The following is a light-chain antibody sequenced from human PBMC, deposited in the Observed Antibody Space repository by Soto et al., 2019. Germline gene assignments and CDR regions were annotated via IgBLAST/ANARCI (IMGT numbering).Light chain of an antibody. CDR2: DAS. V-gene: IGKV1-33*01. CDR1: QDINNY. CDR3: QQYENLPYT. J-gene: IGKJ2*01. Sequence: DIQMTQSPSSLSASVGDRVTITCQASQDINNYINWYQQKPGKAPKLLIYDASNLETGVPSRFSGSGSGTDFTFNISSLQPADTATYSCQQYENLPYTFGQGTKLEIK.